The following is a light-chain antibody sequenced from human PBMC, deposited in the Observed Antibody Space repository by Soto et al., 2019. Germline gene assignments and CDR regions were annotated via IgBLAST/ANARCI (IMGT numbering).Light chain of an antibody. CDR1: SSDLGAYDY. CDR3: SSCANSGTSYV. CDR2: EVN. Sequence: QSVLTQPASVSASPGQSITISCTRTSSDLGAYDYVSWYQHHPGKAPKLMIFEVNNRPSGVSHRFSGSKSGSTASLTISGLQAEDEADHYCSSCANSGTSYVFGTGTKVTVL. J-gene: IGLJ1*01. V-gene: IGLV2-14*01.